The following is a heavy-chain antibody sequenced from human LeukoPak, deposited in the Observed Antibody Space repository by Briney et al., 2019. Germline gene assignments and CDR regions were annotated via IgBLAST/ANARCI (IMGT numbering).Heavy chain of an antibody. V-gene: IGHV3-30-3*01. Sequence: PGRSLRLSCAASGFTFSSYAMHWVRQAPGKGLEWVAVISYDGSNKYYADSVKGRFTISRDNSKNTLYLQMNSLRAEDTAVYYCARGRTYSSGYCDYWGQGTLVTVSS. J-gene: IGHJ4*02. CDR2: ISYDGSNK. CDR1: GFTFSSYA. D-gene: IGHD6-19*01. CDR3: ARGRTYSSGYCDY.